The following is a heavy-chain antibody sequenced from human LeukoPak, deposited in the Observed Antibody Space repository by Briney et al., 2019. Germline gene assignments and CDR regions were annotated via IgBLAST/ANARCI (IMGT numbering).Heavy chain of an antibody. Sequence: EASVKVSCKASGYTFTSYAMNWVRQAPGQGLEWMGWINTNTGNPTYAQGFTGRFVFSLDTSVSTAYLQISSLKAEDTAVYYCARVWRRDGYNPTIDYWGQGTLVTVSS. CDR1: GYTFTSYA. CDR3: ARVWRRDGYNPTIDY. J-gene: IGHJ4*02. V-gene: IGHV7-4-1*02. D-gene: IGHD5-24*01. CDR2: INTNTGNP.